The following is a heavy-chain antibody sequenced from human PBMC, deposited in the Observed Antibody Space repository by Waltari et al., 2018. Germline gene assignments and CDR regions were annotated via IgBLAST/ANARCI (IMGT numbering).Heavy chain of an antibody. V-gene: IGHV3-30*04. Sequence: QVQLVESGGGVVQPGRSLRLSCAASDFTFSSYAMHWVRQAPGKGLEWVAVISYNARNIYYVDSVKGRFTISRDNSKKTLYLQMNSLRAEDTAVYYCARDYCDRTNCHGMDVWGQGTTVIVSS. CDR3: ARDYCDRTNCHGMDV. CDR2: ISYNARNI. D-gene: IGHD3-22*01. CDR1: DFTFSSYA. J-gene: IGHJ6*02.